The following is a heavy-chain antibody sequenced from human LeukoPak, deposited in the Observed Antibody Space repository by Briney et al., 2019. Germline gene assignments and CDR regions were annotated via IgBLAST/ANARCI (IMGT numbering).Heavy chain of an antibody. Sequence: GGSLRLSCAASGFIFSDYIMDWVRQAPGKGLEWVSSISSSSSYIYYADSVKGRFTISRDNAKNSLYLRMNSLRAEDTAVYYCARVYPDDYYYYGMDVWGQGTTVTVSS. V-gene: IGHV3-21*01. CDR3: ARVYPDDYYYYGMDV. D-gene: IGHD2-2*02. J-gene: IGHJ6*02. CDR2: ISSSSSYI. CDR1: GFIFSDYI.